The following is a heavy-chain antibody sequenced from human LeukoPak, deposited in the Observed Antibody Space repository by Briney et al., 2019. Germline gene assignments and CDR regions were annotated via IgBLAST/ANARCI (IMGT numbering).Heavy chain of an antibody. J-gene: IGHJ5*02. V-gene: IGHV1-2*02. CDR1: GYTFTGYY. CDR3: ASGCSGGDCYSGDYNWFDP. CDR2: INPNSGGS. Sequence: ASVKVSCKASGYTFTGYYMHWVRQAPGHGLGWMGWINPNSGGSNYAQKFQGRVTMTRDTSISTAYMELSRLRSDDTAVYYCASGCSGGDCYSGDYNWFDPWGQGTLVTVSS. D-gene: IGHD2-15*01.